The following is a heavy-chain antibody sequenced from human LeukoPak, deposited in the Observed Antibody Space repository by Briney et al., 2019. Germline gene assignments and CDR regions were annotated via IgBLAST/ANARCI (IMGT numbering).Heavy chain of an antibody. V-gene: IGHV3-33*01. J-gene: IGHJ2*01. CDR1: GFTLSDHG. Sequence: GTSLRLSCVASGFTLSDHGLHWVRQAPGKGLEWVAIVWPDGNKKLYADSVRGRFTISKDNPRNTVYLQMNSVTVDDTAVYYCAVVVVPAAVWHFDFWGSGTLVTVSS. CDR3: AVVVVPAAVWHFDF. CDR2: VWPDGNKK. D-gene: IGHD2-2*01.